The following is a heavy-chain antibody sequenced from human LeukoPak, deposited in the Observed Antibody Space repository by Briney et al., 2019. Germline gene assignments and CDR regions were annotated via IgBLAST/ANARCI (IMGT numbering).Heavy chain of an antibody. Sequence: GGSLRLSCAASGFTFSSYGMHWVRQAPGKGLEWVAVISYDGSNKYYADSVKGRFTISRDNSKNTLYLQMNSLRAEDTAVYYCAKDFIGVVHALVLRFFDYWGQGTLVTVSS. J-gene: IGHJ4*02. CDR3: AKDFIGVVHALVLRFFDY. D-gene: IGHD2-8*02. V-gene: IGHV3-30*18. CDR1: GFTFSSYG. CDR2: ISYDGSNK.